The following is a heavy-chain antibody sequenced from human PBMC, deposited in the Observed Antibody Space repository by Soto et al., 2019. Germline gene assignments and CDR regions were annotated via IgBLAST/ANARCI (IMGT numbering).Heavy chain of an antibody. J-gene: IGHJ4*02. CDR1: GGSISSYY. V-gene: IGHV4-34*01. CDR2: INHSGST. CDR3: ARGPKVAPFDY. Sequence: SETLSLTCTVSGGSISSYYWSWIRQPPGKGLEWIGEINHSGSTNYNPSLKSRVTISVDTSKNQFSLKLSSVTAADTAVYYCARGPKVAPFDYWGQGTLVTVSS. D-gene: IGHD5-12*01.